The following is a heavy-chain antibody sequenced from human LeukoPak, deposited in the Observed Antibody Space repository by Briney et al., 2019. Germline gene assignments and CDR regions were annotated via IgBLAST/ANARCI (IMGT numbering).Heavy chain of an antibody. D-gene: IGHD3-10*01. CDR2: VHHSGGT. CDR3: ARGEEYGSGTVHFDY. J-gene: IGHJ4*02. CDR1: GGSISSSNW. V-gene: IGHV4-4*02. Sequence: SETLSLTCAVSGGSISSSNWWSWVRQPPGKGLEWIGEVHHSGGTNYNPSLKSRVTISVDRSNNRFSLSLNSVTAADTAVFYCARGEEYGSGTVHFDYWGQGILVTVSS.